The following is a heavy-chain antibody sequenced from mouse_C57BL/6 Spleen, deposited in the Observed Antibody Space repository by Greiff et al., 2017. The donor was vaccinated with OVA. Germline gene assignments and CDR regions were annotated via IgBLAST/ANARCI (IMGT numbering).Heavy chain of an antibody. D-gene: IGHD3-2*02. CDR2: ISSGSSTL. CDR3: AREAQATIYYAMDY. V-gene: IGHV5-17*01. J-gene: IGHJ4*01. CDR1: GFTFSDYG. Sequence: EVKLVESGGGLVKPGGSLKLSCAASGFTFSDYGMHWVRQAPEKGLEWVAYISSGSSTLYYADTVKGRFTISRDNAKNTLFLQMTSLRSEDTAMYYCAREAQATIYYAMDYWGQGTSVTVSS.